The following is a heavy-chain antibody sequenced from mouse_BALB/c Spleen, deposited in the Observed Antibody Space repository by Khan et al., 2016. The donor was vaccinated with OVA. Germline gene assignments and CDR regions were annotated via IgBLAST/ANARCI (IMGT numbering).Heavy chain of an antibody. Sequence: EVQLQQSGPDLVKPGASVKISCKASGYSFTLYYMTWVRQSHGKSPEWIGRVNPNNGDTNYNQNFKGKALLTVDKSSNTAYMELRSLTSEDSAVFYCARGYEFFPYWGQGTLVTVSA. CDR3: ARGYEFFPY. CDR2: VNPNNGDT. V-gene: IGHV1-26*01. D-gene: IGHD2-12*01. J-gene: IGHJ3*01. CDR1: GYSFTLYY.